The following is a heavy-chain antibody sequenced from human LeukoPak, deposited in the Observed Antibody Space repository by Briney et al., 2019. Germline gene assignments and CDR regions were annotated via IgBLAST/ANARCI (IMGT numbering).Heavy chain of an antibody. Sequence: KGGESLKISCKGSGHSFTSYWIGWVRQMPGKGREWMGIIFPSDSDTRYSPSFQGQVTISVDKSISTAYLQWSSLKASDTAMYYCARRRSGSYIDYWGQGTLVTVSS. D-gene: IGHD1-26*01. J-gene: IGHJ4*02. CDR2: IFPSDSDT. CDR3: ARRRSGSYIDY. CDR1: GHSFTSYW. V-gene: IGHV5-51*01.